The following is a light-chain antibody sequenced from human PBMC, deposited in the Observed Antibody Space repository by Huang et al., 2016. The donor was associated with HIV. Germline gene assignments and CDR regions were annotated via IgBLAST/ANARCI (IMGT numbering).Light chain of an antibody. CDR1: QAISYY. Sequence: DIQMTQSPSSLSASVGDRVKITCRASQAISYYFAWYQQKPGKIPKLLISGSSTLQSGVPSRFSGSGSGTDFALTISGLQPEDVATYFCQKYDMAPYTFGQGTKLDI. J-gene: IGKJ2*01. CDR2: GSS. V-gene: IGKV1-27*01. CDR3: QKYDMAPYT.